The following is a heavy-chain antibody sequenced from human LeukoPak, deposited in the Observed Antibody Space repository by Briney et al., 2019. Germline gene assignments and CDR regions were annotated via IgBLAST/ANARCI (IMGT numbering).Heavy chain of an antibody. D-gene: IGHD3-3*01. Sequence: GSLRLSCAASGFTFSSYWMSWVRQAPGKGLEWVANIKQDGSEKYYVDSVKGRFTISRDNAKNSLYLQMNSLRAEDTAVYYCARGPVIADGVGDFWTRIRPLGDYYFDYWGQGTLVTVSS. V-gene: IGHV3-7*01. CDR1: GFTFSSYW. CDR3: ARGPVIADGVGDFWTRIRPLGDYYFDY. J-gene: IGHJ4*02. CDR2: IKQDGSEK.